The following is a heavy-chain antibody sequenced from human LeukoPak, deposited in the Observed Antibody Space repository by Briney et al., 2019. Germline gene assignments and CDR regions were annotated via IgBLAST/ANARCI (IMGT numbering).Heavy chain of an antibody. D-gene: IGHD2-15*01. CDR1: GGSFSGYY. J-gene: IGHJ5*02. V-gene: IGHV4-34*01. CDR2: INHSGST. CDR3: ARVVVVVAATPVWFDP. Sequence: SETLSLTCAVYGGSFSGYYWSWIRQPPGKGLEWIGEINHSGSTNYNPSLKSRVTISVDTSKNQFSLKLSSVTAADTAVYYCARVVVVVAATPVWFDPWGQGTLVTVSS.